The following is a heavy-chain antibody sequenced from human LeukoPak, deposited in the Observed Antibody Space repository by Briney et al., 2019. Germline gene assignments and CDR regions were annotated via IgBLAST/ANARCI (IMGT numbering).Heavy chain of an antibody. CDR2: ISGSGGST. V-gene: IGHV3-23*01. D-gene: IGHD4-23*01. CDR3: ARSATVVTQDYYYYYMDV. CDR1: GFTFSSYG. J-gene: IGHJ6*03. Sequence: GGSLRLSCAASGFTFSSYGMSWVRQAPGKGLEWVSAISGSGGSTYYADSVKGRFTISRDNSKNTLYLQMNSLRAEDTAVYYCARSATVVTQDYYYYYMDVWGKGTTVTISS.